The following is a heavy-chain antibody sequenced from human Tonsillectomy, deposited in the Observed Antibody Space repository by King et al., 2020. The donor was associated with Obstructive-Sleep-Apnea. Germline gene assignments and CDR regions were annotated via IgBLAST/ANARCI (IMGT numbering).Heavy chain of an antibody. CDR1: GYSFTSYW. CDR3: ARFLDGVRAARSDY. Sequence: QLVQSGAEVKKPGESLRISCKGSGYSFTSYWISWVRQMPGKGLEWMGRIDPSVSYTNYSPSFPGHVTISADKSISTAYLQWSSLKASDTAMYYSARFLDGVRAARSDYWGQGPLVTVPS. CDR2: IDPSVSYT. J-gene: IGHJ4*02. V-gene: IGHV5-10-1*01. D-gene: IGHD6-6*01.